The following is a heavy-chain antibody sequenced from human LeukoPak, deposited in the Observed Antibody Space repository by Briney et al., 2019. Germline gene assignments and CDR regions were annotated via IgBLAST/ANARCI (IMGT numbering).Heavy chain of an antibody. CDR3: ARDPPGDNGAFDI. CDR1: GGSISSSSYY. D-gene: IGHD7-27*01. CDR2: ISHSGGT. J-gene: IGHJ3*02. Sequence: SETLSLTCTVSGGSISSSSYYWGWIRQPPGKGLEWIGEISHSGGTNYNPSLKSRVTISVDTSKNQFSLKLSSVTAAGTAVYYCARDPPGDNGAFDIWGQGTMVTVSS. V-gene: IGHV4-39*07.